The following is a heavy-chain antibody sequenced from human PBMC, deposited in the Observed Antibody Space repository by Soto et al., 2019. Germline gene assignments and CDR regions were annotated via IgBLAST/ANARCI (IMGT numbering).Heavy chain of an antibody. Sequence: QVQLQQWGAGLLKPSETLSLTCAVYGGSFSGYYWSWIRQPPGKGLGWIGEINHSGSTNYNTSLKSRVTISVDTSKNHFSLKLSSVTAADTAVYYCARGPPFDYWGQGTLVTVSS. CDR1: GGSFSGYY. CDR3: ARGPPFDY. J-gene: IGHJ4*02. V-gene: IGHV4-34*01. CDR2: INHSGST.